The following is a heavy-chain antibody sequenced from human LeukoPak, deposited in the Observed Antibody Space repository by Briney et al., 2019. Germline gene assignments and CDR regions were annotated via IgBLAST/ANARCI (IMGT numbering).Heavy chain of an antibody. CDR3: ARRGLSAYYYVY. D-gene: IGHD3-22*01. Sequence: GGSLRLSCAASGFTFSSYSMNWVRQAPGKGLEWVSYISTSSSYTNYADSVKGRFTISRDNAKNSLYLQMNSLRAEDTAVYYCARRGLSAYYYVYWGQGTLVTVSS. J-gene: IGHJ4*02. V-gene: IGHV3-21*05. CDR1: GFTFSSYS. CDR2: ISTSSSYT.